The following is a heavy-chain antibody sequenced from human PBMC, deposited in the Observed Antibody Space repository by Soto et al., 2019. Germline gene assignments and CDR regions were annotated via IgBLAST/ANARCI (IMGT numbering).Heavy chain of an antibody. J-gene: IGHJ5*02. CDR3: ARDRGPSSGYYPYWFDP. D-gene: IGHD3-22*01. Sequence: PSETLSLTCAVSGGSISSGDYSWSWIRQPPGKGLEWIGYIYLIGSTYYSPSLKSRVTISIDRSKNQFSLNLSSVTAADTAVYYCARDRGPSSGYYPYWFDPWGQGTLVTVSS. CDR2: IYLIGST. V-gene: IGHV4-30-2*01. CDR1: GGSISSGDYS.